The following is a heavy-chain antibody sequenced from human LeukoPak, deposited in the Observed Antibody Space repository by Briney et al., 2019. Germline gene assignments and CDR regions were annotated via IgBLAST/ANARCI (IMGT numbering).Heavy chain of an antibody. V-gene: IGHV4-4*07. Sequence: KPSETLSLTCTVSGGSISSDYWSWSRQPAGKGLEWIGHIYTSGSTNYNPSLTGRVTMSLDTSKNQFSLKLTSVTAADTAVYYSARVGLSSRGYYYYMDVWGRGTTVTVSS. CDR1: GGSISSDY. D-gene: IGHD2-2*01. CDR3: ARVGLSSRGYYYYMDV. J-gene: IGHJ6*03. CDR2: IYTSGST.